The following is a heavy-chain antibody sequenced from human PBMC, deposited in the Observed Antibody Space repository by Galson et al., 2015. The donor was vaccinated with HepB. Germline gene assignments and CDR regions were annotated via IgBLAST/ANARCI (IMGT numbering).Heavy chain of an antibody. Sequence: SVKVSCKASGYTFTSYYMHWVRQAPGQGLEWMGIINPSGGSTSYAQKLQGRVTMTRDTSTSTVYMELSSLRSEDTAVYYCARGQTYCGGDCLDWYFDLWGRGTLVTVSS. CDR2: INPSGGST. J-gene: IGHJ2*01. CDR1: GYTFTSYY. CDR3: ARGQTYCGGDCLDWYFDL. D-gene: IGHD2-21*02. V-gene: IGHV1-46*04.